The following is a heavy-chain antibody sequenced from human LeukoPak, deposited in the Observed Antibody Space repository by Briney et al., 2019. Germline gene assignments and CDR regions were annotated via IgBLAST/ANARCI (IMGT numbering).Heavy chain of an antibody. Sequence: ASVNVSCKASGYTFTGYYMHWVRQAPGQGLEWMGRINPNSGGTNYAQKFQGRVTMTRDTSISTAYMELSRLRSDDTAVYYCARARFGEAANWFDPWGQGTLVTVSS. J-gene: IGHJ5*02. CDR1: GYTFTGYY. V-gene: IGHV1-2*06. CDR3: ARARFGEAANWFDP. CDR2: INPNSGGT. D-gene: IGHD3-10*01.